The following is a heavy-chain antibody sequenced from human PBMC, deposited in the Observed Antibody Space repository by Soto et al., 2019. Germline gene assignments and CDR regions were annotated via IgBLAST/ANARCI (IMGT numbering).Heavy chain of an antibody. V-gene: IGHV4-59*01. CDR1: GDSISTYY. J-gene: IGHJ4*02. CDR3: ARTYYYDRNGYYGFDY. CDR2: IYYSGST. Sequence: SETLSLTCTVSGDSISTYYWSWIRQPPGKGLEWIGYIYYSGSTNYNPSLKSRVTISVDTSKNQFSLRLSSVIAADTAVYYCARTYYYDRNGYYGFDYWGQRSLVTVSA. D-gene: IGHD3-22*01.